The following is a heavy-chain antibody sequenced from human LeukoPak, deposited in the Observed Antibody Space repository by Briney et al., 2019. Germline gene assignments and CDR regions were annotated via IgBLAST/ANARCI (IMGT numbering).Heavy chain of an antibody. CDR1: GGTFSSYA. CDR2: IIPIFGTA. J-gene: IGHJ4*02. V-gene: IGHV1-69*13. Sequence: SVKVSCKASGGTFSSYAISWVRQAPGQGLEWMGGIIPIFGTANYAQKFQGRVTITADESTSTAYMELSSLRSEDTAVYYCARPASIVGATAFDYWGQGTLVTVSS. CDR3: ARPASIVGATAFDY. D-gene: IGHD1-26*01.